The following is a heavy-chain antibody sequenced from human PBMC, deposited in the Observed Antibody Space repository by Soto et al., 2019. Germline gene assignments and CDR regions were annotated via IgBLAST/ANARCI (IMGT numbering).Heavy chain of an antibody. D-gene: IGHD4-17*01. CDR1: GITFSRCL. CDR3: ARDPLSCGDYAQNYWYFDL. Sequence: GGSLRLSCGASGITFSRCLMSWVRQPPGKGLEWVDSISQDGTDTDYVDSVKGRFAISRDNPKNTLYLQMNGLRADDTAVYYCARDPLSCGDYAQNYWYFDLWGRGTRVTVSS. J-gene: IGHJ2*01. V-gene: IGHV3-7*01. CDR2: ISQDGTDT.